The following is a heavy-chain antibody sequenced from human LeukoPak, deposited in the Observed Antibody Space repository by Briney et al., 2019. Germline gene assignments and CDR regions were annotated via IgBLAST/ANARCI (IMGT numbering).Heavy chain of an antibody. V-gene: IGHV3-9*03. CDR2: ISWNSGSI. Sequence: PGGSLRLSCAASGFTFDDYAMHWVRQAPGKGLEWVSGISWNSGSIGYADSVKGRFTISRDNAKNSLYLQMNSLRAEDMALYYCAKDMFHGHDYGDLPGYFDLWGRGTLVTVSS. CDR1: GFTFDDYA. D-gene: IGHD4-17*01. J-gene: IGHJ2*01. CDR3: AKDMFHGHDYGDLPGYFDL.